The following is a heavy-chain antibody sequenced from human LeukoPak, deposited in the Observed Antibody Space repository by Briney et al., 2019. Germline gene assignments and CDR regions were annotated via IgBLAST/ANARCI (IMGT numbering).Heavy chain of an antibody. CDR1: GFTFSSYA. Sequence: QPGRSLRLSCAASGFTFSSYAMHWVRQAPGKGLEWVAVISYDGSNKYYADSVKGRFTTSGDNSKNTLYLQMNSLRAEDTAVYYCARATVRLLLSYWGQGTLVTVSS. V-gene: IGHV3-30-3*01. J-gene: IGHJ4*02. CDR2: ISYDGSNK. D-gene: IGHD3-22*01. CDR3: ARATVRLLLSY.